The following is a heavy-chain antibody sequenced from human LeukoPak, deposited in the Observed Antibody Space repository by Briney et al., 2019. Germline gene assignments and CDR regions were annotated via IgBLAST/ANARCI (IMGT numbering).Heavy chain of an antibody. V-gene: IGHV3-23*01. Sequence: GGSLRLSCAASGFTFSSYGMSWVRQAPGKGLEWVSAISSSGGSTYYADSVKGRFTISRDNAKNSLYLQMNSLRAEDTAVYYCARVEYGNFKTTVTTGNGWGQGTLVTVSS. CDR1: GFTFSSYG. CDR2: ISSSGGST. CDR3: ARVEYGNFKTTVTTGNG. J-gene: IGHJ4*02. D-gene: IGHD4-17*01.